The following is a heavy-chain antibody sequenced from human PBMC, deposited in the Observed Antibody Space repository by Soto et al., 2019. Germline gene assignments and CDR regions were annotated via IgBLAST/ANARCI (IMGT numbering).Heavy chain of an antibody. D-gene: IGHD6-19*01. CDR3: AKSGSSGWYGWFDP. CDR1: GFSRITIVVC. J-gene: IGHJ5*02. V-gene: IGHV2-5*01. CDR2: IYWNDDK. Sequence: SGPTLVNPTQTLTRTLIFSGFSRITIVVCVGGIRQPPGKALEWLGFIYWNDDKRYSPSLKSRLTITKDTSKNQVVLTMTNMDPVDTATFYCAKSGSSGWYGWFDPWGQGTLVTVSS.